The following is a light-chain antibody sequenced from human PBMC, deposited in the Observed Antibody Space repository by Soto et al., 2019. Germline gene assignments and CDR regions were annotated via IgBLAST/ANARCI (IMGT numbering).Light chain of an antibody. CDR1: SSDVGGYNY. Sequence: QSALTQPASVSGSPGQSITISCTGTSSDVGGYNYVSWYQQHPGKAPKLMIYAVTDRPSGVSSRFSGSKSGNTASLTISGLQAEDEADYYCISYTSDDVRYVFGTGTKLTVL. CDR2: AVT. CDR3: ISYTSDDVRYV. J-gene: IGLJ1*01. V-gene: IGLV2-14*01.